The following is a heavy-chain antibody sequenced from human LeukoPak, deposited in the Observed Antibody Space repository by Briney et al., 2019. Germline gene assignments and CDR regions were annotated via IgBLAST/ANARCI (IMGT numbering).Heavy chain of an antibody. CDR1: GFTFSSYW. CDR3: AREGEWEAFDY. D-gene: IGHD1-26*01. CDR2: INTDGGNT. J-gene: IGHJ4*02. V-gene: IGHV3-74*01. Sequence: GGSLRLARAASGFTFSSYWMRWVRHAPRKWPVWVSRINTDGGNTNYADSVEGRFTISRNNAKNTLYLQMNSLGAADTAVYYCAREGEWEAFDYWGQGTPVTVSS.